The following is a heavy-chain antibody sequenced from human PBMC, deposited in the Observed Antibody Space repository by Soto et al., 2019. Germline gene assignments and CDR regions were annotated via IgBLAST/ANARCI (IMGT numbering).Heavy chain of an antibody. V-gene: IGHV1-69*01. CDR3: ARGRIAARSYYYYYGMDV. D-gene: IGHD6-6*01. Sequence: QVQLVQSGAEVKKPGSSVKVSCKASGGTFSSYAISWVRQAPGQGLEWMGGIIPIFGTANYAQKFQGRVTITADESTSKAYMELSSLRSEDTAVYYCARGRIAARSYYYYYGMDVWGQGTTVTVSS. CDR1: GGTFSSYA. CDR2: IIPIFGTA. J-gene: IGHJ6*02.